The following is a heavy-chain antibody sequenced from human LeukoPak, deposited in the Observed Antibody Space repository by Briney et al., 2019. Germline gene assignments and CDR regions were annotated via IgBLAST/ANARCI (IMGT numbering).Heavy chain of an antibody. J-gene: IGHJ3*02. CDR2: LTDSGGTT. Sequence: GGSLRLSCVASGFTFSSYAMGWVRQAPGKRPEWVSSLTDSGGTTYYVDSVKGRFTISGDNSKNTLYLHMNSLRAEDTAMYYCAKKRDAFDIWGQGTVVAVSS. V-gene: IGHV3-23*01. CDR3: AKKRDAFDI. CDR1: GFTFSSYA. D-gene: IGHD5-24*01.